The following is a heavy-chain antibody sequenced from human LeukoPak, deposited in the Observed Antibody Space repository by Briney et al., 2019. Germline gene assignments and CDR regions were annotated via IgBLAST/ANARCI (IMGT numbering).Heavy chain of an antibody. CDR2: ISGSGGTI. J-gene: IGHJ4*02. CDR3: AKAGPYYFDF. V-gene: IGHV3-23*01. Sequence: GGSLRLSCAASGFTFNTYGMTWVRQAPGKGLEWVSAISGSGGTIFYGGSVKGRTTISRDNSENTLYLQMDSLRADDTALYYCAKAGPYYFDFWGQGTLVTVSS. CDR1: GFTFNTYG.